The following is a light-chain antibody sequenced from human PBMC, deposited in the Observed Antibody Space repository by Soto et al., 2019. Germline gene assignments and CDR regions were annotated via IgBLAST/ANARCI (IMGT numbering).Light chain of an antibody. CDR1: SSDVGGYKY. Sequence: QSALTQPPSASGSPGQSVTISCTGTSSDVGGYKYVSWYQQHPGKTPKLLIYEVSKRPSGVPDRFSGSKSGNTASLTVSEIQAEDEADYYCSSYAGSILIFGGGTKLTVL. CDR3: SSYAGSILI. J-gene: IGLJ2*01. CDR2: EVS. V-gene: IGLV2-8*01.